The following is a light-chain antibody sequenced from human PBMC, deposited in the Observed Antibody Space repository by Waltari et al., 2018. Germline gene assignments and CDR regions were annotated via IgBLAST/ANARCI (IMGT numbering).Light chain of an antibody. Sequence: SYELTPPPSVSVSPGQTASITCSGGNMGDKYACWYQQKPGQSPVLVIYQDSKRPSGIPERFSGSNSGNTATLTISGTQAMDEADYYCQAWDSSTVVFGGGTKLTVL. V-gene: IGLV3-1*01. CDR3: QAWDSSTVV. CDR1: NMGDKY. J-gene: IGLJ2*01. CDR2: QDS.